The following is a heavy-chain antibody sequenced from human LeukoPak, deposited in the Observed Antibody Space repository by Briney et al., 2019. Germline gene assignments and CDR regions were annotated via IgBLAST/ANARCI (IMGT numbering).Heavy chain of an antibody. Sequence: SETLSLTCTVSGESISGFYWTWIRQPPGKGLEWIGYIYYSGSTNYNPSLKSRVTISVDTSKNQFSLKLSSVTAADTAVYYCARESDSSGYFFSWGQGTLVTVSS. J-gene: IGHJ4*02. CDR3: ARESDSSGYFFS. CDR1: GESISGFY. CDR2: IYYSGST. V-gene: IGHV4-59*12. D-gene: IGHD3-22*01.